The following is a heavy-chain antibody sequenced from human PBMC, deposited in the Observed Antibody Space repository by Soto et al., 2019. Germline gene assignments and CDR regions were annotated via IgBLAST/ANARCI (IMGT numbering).Heavy chain of an antibody. Sequence: QVQLQQSGPGLVKPSQTLSLTCAISGESVSTNSATWDWIRQSPSRGLEWLGRTYYRSKWYHDYAVSVKGRXTXNXXPSNTQLSLQLNSVTPDDTAVYYCARLIGDSWLDSWGQGTLVTVSS. CDR3: ARLIGDSWLDS. D-gene: IGHD2-8*01. J-gene: IGHJ5*01. CDR1: GESVSTNSAT. V-gene: IGHV6-1*01. CDR2: TYYRSKWYH.